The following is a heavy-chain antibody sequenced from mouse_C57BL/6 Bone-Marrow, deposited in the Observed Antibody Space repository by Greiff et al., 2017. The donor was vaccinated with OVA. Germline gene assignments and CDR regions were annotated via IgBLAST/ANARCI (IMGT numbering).Heavy chain of an antibody. CDR1: GFTFSSYA. CDR3: ARDRIYYGNYEAY. Sequence: EVKVVESGGGLVKPGGSLKLSCAASGFTFSSYAMSWVRQTPEKRLEWVATISDGGSYTYYPDNVKGRFTISRDNAKNNLYLQMSHLKSEDTAMYYCARDRIYYGNYEAYWGQGTLVTVSA. V-gene: IGHV5-4*01. D-gene: IGHD2-1*01. J-gene: IGHJ3*01. CDR2: ISDGGSYT.